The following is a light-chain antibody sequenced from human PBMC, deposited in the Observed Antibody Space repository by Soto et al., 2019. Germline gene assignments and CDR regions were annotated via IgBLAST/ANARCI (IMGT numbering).Light chain of an antibody. CDR2: AAS. Sequence: DIQMTQSPSSLSASVGDRVTITCRASQSINSYLNWYQQEPGKAPKFLIYAASSLQSGVPSRFSGSGSGTDFTLTISSLQPEDFATYYCQQSYGTPITFGQGTRLEIK. CDR3: QQSYGTPIT. J-gene: IGKJ5*01. CDR1: QSINSY. V-gene: IGKV1-39*01.